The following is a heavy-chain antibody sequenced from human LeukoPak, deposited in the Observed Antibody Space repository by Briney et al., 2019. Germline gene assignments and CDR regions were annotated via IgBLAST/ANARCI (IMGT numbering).Heavy chain of an antibody. J-gene: IGHJ6*04. CDR3: ARVPDPSVNYYYGMDV. V-gene: IGHV4-59*01. CDR1: GGSISSYY. Sequence: SETLSLTCTVSGGSISSYYWSWIRQPPGKGLEWIGYIYYSGSTNYNPSLKSRVTISVDTSKNQFSLELSSVTAADTAVYYCARVPDPSVNYYYGMDVWGKGTTVTVSS. D-gene: IGHD4-17*01. CDR2: IYYSGST.